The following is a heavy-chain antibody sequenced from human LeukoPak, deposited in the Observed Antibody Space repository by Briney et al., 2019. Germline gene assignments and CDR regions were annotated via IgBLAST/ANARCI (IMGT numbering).Heavy chain of an antibody. CDR1: GFIFSDYY. CDR2: TSSSSSYR. J-gene: IGHJ4*02. V-gene: IGHV3-11*05. D-gene: IGHD5-12*01. Sequence: GGSLRLSCAASGFIFSDYYMSWIRQAPGKGLEGVSYTSSSSSYRSYADSVKGRFTISRDNAKDSLYLQMNSLRAEDTAVYFCARGLRFIATDTPPQDYWGQGTLVTVSS. CDR3: ARGLRFIATDTPPQDY.